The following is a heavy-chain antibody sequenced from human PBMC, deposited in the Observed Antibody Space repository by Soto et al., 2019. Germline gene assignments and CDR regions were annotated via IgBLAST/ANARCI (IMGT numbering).Heavy chain of an antibody. CDR2: IYYSGST. CDR3: ASSITMVRGVSY. V-gene: IGHV4-30-4*01. CDR1: GGSISSGDYY. J-gene: IGHJ4*02. D-gene: IGHD3-10*01. Sequence: SETLSLTCTVSGGSISSGDYYWSWIRQPPGKGLEWIGYIYYSGSTYYNPSLKSRVTISVGTSKNQFSLKLSSVTAADTAVYYCASSITMVRGVSYWGQGTLVTVSS.